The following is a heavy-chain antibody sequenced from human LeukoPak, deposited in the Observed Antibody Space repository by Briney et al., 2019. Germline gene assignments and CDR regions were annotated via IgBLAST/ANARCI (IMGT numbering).Heavy chain of an antibody. J-gene: IGHJ4*02. CDR3: ARGGGYSSSWSY. Sequence: EPSETLSLTCTVSGGSISSYYWSWIRQPPGKGLEWIGYIYYSGSTSYNPSLKSRVTISVDTSKSQFSLKLSSVTAADTAVYYCARGGGYSSSWSYWGQGTLVTVSP. CDR2: IYYSGST. CDR1: GGSISSYY. V-gene: IGHV4-59*01. D-gene: IGHD6-13*01.